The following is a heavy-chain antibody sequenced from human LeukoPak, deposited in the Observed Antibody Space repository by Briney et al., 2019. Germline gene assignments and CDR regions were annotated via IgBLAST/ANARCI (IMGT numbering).Heavy chain of an antibody. J-gene: IGHJ4*02. D-gene: IGHD5-12*01. CDR1: GGSISSGGYS. Sequence: KASETLSLTCAVSGGSISSGGYSWSWIRQPPGKGLEWIGYIYHSGSTYYNPSLKSRVTISVDRSKNQFSLKLSSVTAADTAVYYCARESGYGNFYYFDYWGQGTLVTVSS. V-gene: IGHV4-30-2*01. CDR3: ARESGYGNFYYFDY. CDR2: IYHSGST.